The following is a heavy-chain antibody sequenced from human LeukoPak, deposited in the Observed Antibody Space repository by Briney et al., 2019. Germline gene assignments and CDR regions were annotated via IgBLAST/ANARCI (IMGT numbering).Heavy chain of an antibody. CDR1: GFTFRKYW. V-gene: IGHV3-7*03. CDR3: AREVFFQFDY. J-gene: IGHJ4*02. Sequence: PGGSLRLSCAASGFTFRKYWMAWVRQAPGQGLEWVATIAANGYDKDYEDSLKGRFTVSRDNAKNSLSLQIDNLRAEDTDLYYCAREVFFQFDYWGQGALVTVSS. CDR2: IAANGYDK.